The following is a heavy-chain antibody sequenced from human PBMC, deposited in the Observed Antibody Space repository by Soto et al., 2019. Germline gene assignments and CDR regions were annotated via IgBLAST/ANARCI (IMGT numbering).Heavy chain of an antibody. D-gene: IGHD2-15*01. Sequence: PSETLSLTCTVSGGSISSYYGNWIRQPPGKGLEWIGYIYNIESISYNPSLKSRVTISVDMSKNQFSLNLSSVTAADTAVYYCARWVEVSLDYFDSWGQGAPVTSPQ. V-gene: IGHV4-59*01. J-gene: IGHJ4*02. CDR1: GGSISSYY. CDR3: ARWVEVSLDYFDS. CDR2: IYNIESI.